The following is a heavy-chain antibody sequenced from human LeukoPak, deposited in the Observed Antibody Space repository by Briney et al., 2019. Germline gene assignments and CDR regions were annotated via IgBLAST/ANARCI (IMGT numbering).Heavy chain of an antibody. D-gene: IGHD5-18*01. Sequence: SETLSLTCTVSGGSISSSSYYWGWIRQPPGKGLEWIGSIYYSGSTNYNPSLKSRVTISVDTFKNQFSLKLSSVTAADTALYYCARENGYRYDYWGQGTLVTVSS. V-gene: IGHV4-39*07. CDR3: ARENGYRYDY. J-gene: IGHJ4*02. CDR2: IYYSGST. CDR1: GGSISSSSYY.